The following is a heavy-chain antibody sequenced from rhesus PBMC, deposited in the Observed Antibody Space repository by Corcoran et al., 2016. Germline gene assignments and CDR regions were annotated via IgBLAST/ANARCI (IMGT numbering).Heavy chain of an antibody. CDR3: AREPYSGYSD. Sequence: QVQLQESGPGVVKPSEPLSLTCTVSGGAISSSSYYWRWIRQAPGKGLEWVGYISYSGSTSYNPSLKSRVTISKDTSKNQFSLKLSSVTAADTAVYYCAREPYSGYSDWGQGVLVTVSS. CDR1: GGAISSSSYY. J-gene: IGHJ4*01. CDR2: ISYSGST. D-gene: IGHD5-24*01. V-gene: IGHV4-122*02.